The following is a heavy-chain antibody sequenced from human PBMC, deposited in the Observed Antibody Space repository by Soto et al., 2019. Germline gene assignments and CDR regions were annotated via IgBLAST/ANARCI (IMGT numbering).Heavy chain of an antibody. CDR1: GGTFSSYA. CDR2: IIPIFGTA. Sequence: QVQLVQSGAEVKKPGSSVKVSCKASGGTFSSYAISWVRQAPGQGLEWMGGIIPIFGTANYAQKFQGRVTITADESTSTAYMKLSSLRSEDTAVYYCARAWSLGGGSYLAYWGQGTLVTVSS. V-gene: IGHV1-69*12. D-gene: IGHD1-26*01. J-gene: IGHJ4*02. CDR3: ARAWSLGGGSYLAY.